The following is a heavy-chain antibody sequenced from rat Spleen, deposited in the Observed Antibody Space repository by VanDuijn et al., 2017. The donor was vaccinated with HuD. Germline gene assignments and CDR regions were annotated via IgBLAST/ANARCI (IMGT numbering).Heavy chain of an antibody. D-gene: IGHD2-1*01. V-gene: IGHV1-57*01. CDR3: AREGADTPLIY. CDR1: GYTFANYD. Sequence: QVQLQQSGAELAKPGSSVKISCKASGYTFANYDVNWIKQTTGQGLDYIGYINTGSGGTYYNEKFKGKATLTVDKSSSTAFMHLNSLTPEDTAVYYCAREGADTPLIYWGQGTLVTVSS. CDR2: INTGSGGT. J-gene: IGHJ3*01.